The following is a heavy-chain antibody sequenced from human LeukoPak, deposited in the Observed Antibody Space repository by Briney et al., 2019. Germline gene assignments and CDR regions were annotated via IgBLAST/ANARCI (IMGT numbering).Heavy chain of an antibody. J-gene: IGHJ5*02. V-gene: IGHV4-30-2*01. CDR1: GGSISSGGYS. CDR2: IYHSGST. Sequence: SQTLSLTCAVSGGSISSGGYSWSWIRQPPGKGLEWIGYIYHSGSTYYNPSLKSRVTMSVDTSKNQFSLKLSSVTAADTAVYYCARVGGRFYNWFDPWGQGTLVTVSS. CDR3: ARVGGRFYNWFDP. D-gene: IGHD3-3*01.